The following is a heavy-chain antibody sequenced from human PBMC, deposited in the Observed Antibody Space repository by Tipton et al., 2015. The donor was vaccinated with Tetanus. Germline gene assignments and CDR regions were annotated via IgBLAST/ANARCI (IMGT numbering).Heavy chain of an antibody. V-gene: IGHV4-39*01. CDR1: GGSISTKTYY. Sequence: GLVKPSETLSLTCFVSGGSISTKTYYWGWIRQTPGKGLEWIASISHSATTFYNPSLKSRVTMSVDPSKNQFSGRLSSVTAADTGVYYCARHVGGYGSPPHDLWGQGTLVTVSS. CDR3: ARHVGGYGSPPHDL. CDR2: ISHSATT. D-gene: IGHD3-10*01. J-gene: IGHJ5*02.